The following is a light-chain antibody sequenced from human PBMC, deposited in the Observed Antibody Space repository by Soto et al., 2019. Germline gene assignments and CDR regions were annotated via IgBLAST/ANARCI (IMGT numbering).Light chain of an antibody. J-gene: IGKJ5*01. Sequence: DIVMTQSPDSLAVSLGERATINCKSSQTISRWLAWYQQKPGRAPKLLIYDASTLESGVPSRFSGSGSETEFTLTISRLQPDDFATYFCHSRAFGQGTRLEIK. V-gene: IGKV1-5*01. CDR2: DAS. CDR3: HSRA. CDR1: QTISRW.